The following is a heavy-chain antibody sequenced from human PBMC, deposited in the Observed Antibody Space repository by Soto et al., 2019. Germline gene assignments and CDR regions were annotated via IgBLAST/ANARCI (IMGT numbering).Heavy chain of an antibody. CDR1: GFTFSSYA. D-gene: IGHD6-13*01. J-gene: IGHJ6*02. CDR2: ISGSGGST. CDR3: AKKLQQQLGGPTGVYGMDV. Sequence: PGGSLRLSCAASGFTFSSYAMSWGRQAPGKGLEWVSAISGSGGSTYYADSVKGRFTISRDNSKNTLYLQMNSLRAEDTAVYYCAKKLQQQLGGPTGVYGMDVWGQGTTVTVSS. V-gene: IGHV3-23*01.